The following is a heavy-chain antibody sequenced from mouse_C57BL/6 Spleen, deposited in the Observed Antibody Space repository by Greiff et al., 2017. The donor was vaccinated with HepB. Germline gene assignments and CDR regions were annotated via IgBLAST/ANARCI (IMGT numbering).Heavy chain of an antibody. J-gene: IGHJ2*01. CDR2: IYPRSGNT. CDR1: GYTFTSYG. D-gene: IGHD2-12*01. Sequence: QVQLKQSGAELARPGASVKLSCKASGYTFTSYGISWVKQRTGQGLEWIGEIYPRSGNTYYNEKFKGKATLTADKSSSTAYMELRSLTSEDSAVYFCARSYSPTFYFDYWGQGTTLTVSS. V-gene: IGHV1-81*01. CDR3: ARSYSPTFYFDY.